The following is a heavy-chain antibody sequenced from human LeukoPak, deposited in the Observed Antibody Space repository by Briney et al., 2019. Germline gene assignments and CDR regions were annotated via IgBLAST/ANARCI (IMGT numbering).Heavy chain of an antibody. Sequence: GGSLRLSGAASGFTVSDNYMSWVRQAPGKGLEWVSVIYSGGNTYYADSVKGRFTISRDDSKNTLYLQMNSLRAEDTAVYYCARAYDWNYLYWGQGTPVTVSS. CDR1: GFTVSDNY. CDR2: IYSGGNT. V-gene: IGHV3-66*01. CDR3: ARAYDWNYLY. J-gene: IGHJ4*02. D-gene: IGHD1-7*01.